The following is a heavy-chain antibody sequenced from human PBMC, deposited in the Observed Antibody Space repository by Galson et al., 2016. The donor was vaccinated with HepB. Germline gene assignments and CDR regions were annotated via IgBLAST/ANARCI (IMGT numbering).Heavy chain of an antibody. Sequence: SETLSLTCTVAGGSISSGNWWRWVRQPPGKGLGWIGETYQEGRSYYNPSLNSRVTISMDTSKNQLSLSLNSVTAAATAVYFCARHTAVAGTRGFDIWGQGTMVTVSS. CDR1: GGSISSGNW. J-gene: IGHJ3*02. V-gene: IGHV4-4*02. D-gene: IGHD6-19*01. CDR2: TYQEGRS. CDR3: ARHTAVAGTRGFDI.